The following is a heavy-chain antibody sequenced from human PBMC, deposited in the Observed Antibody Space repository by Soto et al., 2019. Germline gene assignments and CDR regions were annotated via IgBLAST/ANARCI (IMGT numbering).Heavy chain of an antibody. CDR3: ARKRQDPKWGWEIAVAGNNWFDP. V-gene: IGHV5-51*01. CDR2: IYPGDSDT. CDR1: GYSFTSYW. Sequence: GESLKISCKGSGYSFTSYWIGWVRQMPGKGLEWMGIIYPGDSDTRYSPSFQGQVTISADKSISTAYLQWSSLKASDTAMYYCARKRQDPKWGWEIAVAGNNWFDPWGQGTLVTVSS. J-gene: IGHJ5*02. D-gene: IGHD6-19*01.